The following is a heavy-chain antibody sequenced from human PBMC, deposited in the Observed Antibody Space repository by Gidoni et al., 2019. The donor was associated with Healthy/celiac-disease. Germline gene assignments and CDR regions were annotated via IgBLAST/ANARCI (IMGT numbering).Heavy chain of an antibody. CDR3: ASYPLLRFLEWLSF. J-gene: IGHJ4*02. Sequence: QVQLVQSGSEVTKPGASGKVSCQVSGYTLTELSMHWVRQAPGKGLEWLGGFDPEDGETIYAQKFQGRVTMTEDTSTDTAYMELSSLRSEDTAVYYCASYPLLRFLEWLSFWGQGTLVTVSS. CDR2: FDPEDGET. D-gene: IGHD3-3*01. V-gene: IGHV1-24*01. CDR1: GYTLTELS.